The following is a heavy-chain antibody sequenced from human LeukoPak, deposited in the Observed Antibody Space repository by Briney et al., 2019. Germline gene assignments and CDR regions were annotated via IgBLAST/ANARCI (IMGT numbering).Heavy chain of an antibody. J-gene: IGHJ4*02. CDR2: ISSNGGST. Sequence: PGGSLRLSCAASGFTFSSYAMHWVRQAPGKGLEYVSAISSNGGSTYYADSVKCRFTISRDNSKNTLYLQMGSLRAEDMAVYYCARASYSSGWVIDYWGQGTLVTVSS. CDR3: ARASYSSGWVIDY. D-gene: IGHD6-19*01. V-gene: IGHV3-64*02. CDR1: GFTFSSYA.